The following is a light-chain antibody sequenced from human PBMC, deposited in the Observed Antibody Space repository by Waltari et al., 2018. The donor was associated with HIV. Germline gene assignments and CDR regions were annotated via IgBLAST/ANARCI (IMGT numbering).Light chain of an antibody. J-gene: IGKJ1*01. CDR2: GAS. Sequence: EVVLTQSPGTLSLSPGERATLFCRASQSVPSNYVSWFQQKPGQAPRLFIYGASSRATGSPDRFSGSGSVTDVTLTITRLEPEDFAVYDCHPYGTSPWTFGQGTKVEIK. V-gene: IGKV3-20*01. CDR3: HPYGTSPWT. CDR1: QSVPSNY.